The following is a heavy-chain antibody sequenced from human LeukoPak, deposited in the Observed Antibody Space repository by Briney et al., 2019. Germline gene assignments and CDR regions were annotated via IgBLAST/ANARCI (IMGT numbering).Heavy chain of an antibody. CDR2: FDPEDGET. J-gene: IGHJ4*02. CDR3: ATDSKSSSWSGFDY. Sequence: ASVKVSCKVSGYTLTELSMHWVRQAPGKGLEWMGGFDPEDGETIYAQKFQGRVAMNEDTSTDTAYMELSSLRSEDTAVYYCATDSKSSSWSGFDYWGQGTLVTVSS. D-gene: IGHD6-13*01. V-gene: IGHV1-24*01. CDR1: GYTLTELS.